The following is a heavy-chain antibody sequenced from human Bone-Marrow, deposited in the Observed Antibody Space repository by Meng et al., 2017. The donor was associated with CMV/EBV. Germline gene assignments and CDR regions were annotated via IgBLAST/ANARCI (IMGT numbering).Heavy chain of an antibody. CDR1: GFTFSSYV. Sequence: GGSLRLSCTASGFTFSSYVMSWVRQAPGQGLEWVSAITAGSDATYYADSVKGRFTTSRDNSKNTLYLQMTSLRADDTAVFYCVKGSGRSRPYYFDYWGQGTLVTVSS. CDR3: VKGSGRSRPYYFDY. J-gene: IGHJ4*02. D-gene: IGHD1-26*01. V-gene: IGHV3-23*01. CDR2: ITAGSDAT.